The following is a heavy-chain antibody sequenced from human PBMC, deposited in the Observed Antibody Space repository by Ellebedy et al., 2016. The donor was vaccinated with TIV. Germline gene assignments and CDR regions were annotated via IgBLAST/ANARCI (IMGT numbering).Heavy chain of an antibody. CDR3: AREPSPDTAMVRYYYYGMDV. V-gene: IGHV1-8*01. D-gene: IGHD5-18*01. Sequence: ASVKVSCKASGYTFTSYDINWVRQATGQGLEWMGWMNPNSSNTGYAQKFQGRVTMTRSTSISTAYMELSSLRSEDTAVYYCAREPSPDTAMVRYYYYGMDVWGQGTTVTVSS. CDR2: MNPNSSNT. CDR1: GYTFTSYD. J-gene: IGHJ6*02.